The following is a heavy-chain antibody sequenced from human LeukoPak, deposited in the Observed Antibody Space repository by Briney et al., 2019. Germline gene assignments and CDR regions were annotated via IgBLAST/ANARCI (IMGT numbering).Heavy chain of an antibody. J-gene: IGHJ4*02. D-gene: IGHD6-25*01. CDR2: INHSGST. CDR1: GGSFSGYY. CDR3: ARAYNSAKYFDY. V-gene: IGHV4-34*01. Sequence: SETLSLTCAVYGGSFSGYYWSWIRQPPGKGLEWIGEINHSGSTNYNPSLKSRVTISVDTSKNQLSLKLSSVTAADTAVYYCARAYNSAKYFDYWGQGTLVTVSS.